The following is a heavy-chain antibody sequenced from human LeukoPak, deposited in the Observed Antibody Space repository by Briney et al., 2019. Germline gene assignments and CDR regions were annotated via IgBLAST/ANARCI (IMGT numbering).Heavy chain of an antibody. Sequence: AGGSLRLSCAASGFTFSSYWMHWVRQAPGKGLVWVSRIYSDGSRTTYADSVKGRFTISGDNAKNTLYLQMNSLRAEDTAVYYCARSPFDYWGQGTLVTVSS. CDR2: IYSDGSRT. CDR1: GFTFSSYW. V-gene: IGHV3-74*01. J-gene: IGHJ4*02. CDR3: ARSPFDY.